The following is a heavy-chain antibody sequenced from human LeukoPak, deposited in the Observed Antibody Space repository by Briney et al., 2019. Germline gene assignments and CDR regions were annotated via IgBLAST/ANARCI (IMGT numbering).Heavy chain of an antibody. V-gene: IGHV3-21*01. J-gene: IGHJ4*02. CDR3: ASPIVVPAAIGGY. Sequence: GGSLRLSCAASGFTFSSYSMNWVRQAPGKGLEWVSSISSSSSYIYYADSVKGRFTISRDNAKNSLYLQMNSLRAEDTAVYYCASPIVVPAAIGGYWGQGTLVTVSS. CDR2: ISSSSSYI. CDR1: GFTFSSYS. D-gene: IGHD2-2*01.